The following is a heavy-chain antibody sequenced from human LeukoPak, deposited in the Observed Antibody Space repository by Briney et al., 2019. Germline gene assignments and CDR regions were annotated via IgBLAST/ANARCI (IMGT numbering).Heavy chain of an antibody. CDR1: GGSISSYY. V-gene: IGHV4-59*01. CDR2: IYYSGST. Sequence: SETLSLTCTVSGGSISSYYWSWIRQPPGKGLEWIGYIYYSGSTNYNPSLKSRVTISVDTPKNQFSLKLSSVTAADTAVYYCARSGSYYDWYFDLWGRGTLVTVSS. D-gene: IGHD1-26*01. CDR3: ARSGSYYDWYFDL. J-gene: IGHJ2*01.